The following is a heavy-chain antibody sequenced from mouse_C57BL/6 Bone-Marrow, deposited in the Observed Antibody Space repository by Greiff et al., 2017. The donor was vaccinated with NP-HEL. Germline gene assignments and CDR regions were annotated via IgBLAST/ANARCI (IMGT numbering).Heavy chain of an antibody. CDR2: IHPNSGST. V-gene: IGHV1-64*01. Sequence: QVQLQQPGAELVKPGASVKLSCKASGYTFTSYWMHWVKQRPGQGLEWIGMIHPNSGSTNYNEKFKSKATLTVDTSSSTDYMQLRSLTSEDSAVYCGARLGLLLAWFAYWGQGTLVTVSA. D-gene: IGHD1-1*01. J-gene: IGHJ3*01. CDR1: GYTFTSYW. CDR3: ARLGLLLAWFAY.